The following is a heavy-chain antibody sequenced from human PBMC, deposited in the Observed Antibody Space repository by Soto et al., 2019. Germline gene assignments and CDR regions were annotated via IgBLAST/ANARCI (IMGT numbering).Heavy chain of an antibody. CDR2: FDPEDGET. J-gene: IGHJ3*02. V-gene: IGHV1-24*01. Sequence: SVKVSCKVSGYTLTELSMHWVRQAPGKGLEWMGGFDPEDGETIYAQKFQGRVTMTEDTSTDTAYMELSSLRSEDTAVYYCAKDVGAGYAFDIWGQGTMVTVSS. D-gene: IGHD1-26*01. CDR1: GYTLTELS. CDR3: AKDVGAGYAFDI.